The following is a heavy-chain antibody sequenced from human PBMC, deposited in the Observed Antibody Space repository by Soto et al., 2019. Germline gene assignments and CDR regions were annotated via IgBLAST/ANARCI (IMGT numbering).Heavy chain of an antibody. V-gene: IGHV1-18*01. CDR1: GYTFTSCG. J-gene: IGHJ4*02. Sequence: QVQLVQSGAEVKKPGASVKVSCKASGYTFTSCGISWVRQAPGQGLEWMGWISAYNGNTNYAQKLQGRVTMTTDTSTSTAYMELRSLRSDDTAVYYCARKVRLWSGLSTSGRYFDYWGQGTLVTVSS. D-gene: IGHD3-3*01. CDR3: ARKVRLWSGLSTSGRYFDY. CDR2: ISAYNGNT.